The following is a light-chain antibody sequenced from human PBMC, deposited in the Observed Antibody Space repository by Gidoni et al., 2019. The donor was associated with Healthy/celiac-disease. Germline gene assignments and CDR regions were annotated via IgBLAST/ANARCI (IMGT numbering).Light chain of an antibody. J-gene: IGLJ2*01. CDR1: KLGDKY. CDR3: QAWDSSTVA. Sequence: SYELTQPPSGSVAPGQTASITCSGDKLGDKYACWYQQKPGQSPVLVIYQDSKRPSGIPERFSGSHSGNTATLTISGTQAMDEADYYCQAWDSSTVAFGGGTKLTVL. V-gene: IGLV3-1*01. CDR2: QDS.